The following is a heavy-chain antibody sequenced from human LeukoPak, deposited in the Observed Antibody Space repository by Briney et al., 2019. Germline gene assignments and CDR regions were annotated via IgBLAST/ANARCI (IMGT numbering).Heavy chain of an antibody. J-gene: IGHJ2*01. CDR1: GFTFSSYG. Sequence: GGSLRLSCAASGFTFSSYGMHWVRQAPGKGLEWVAVISYDGSNKFYADSVKGRSTISRDNSKNTLYLQMDSLRAEDTAVYYCAKDWGSYCSGGSCYPTGYLDLWGRGTLVTVSS. V-gene: IGHV3-30*18. CDR3: AKDWGSYCSGGSCYPTGYLDL. D-gene: IGHD2-15*01. CDR2: ISYDGSNK.